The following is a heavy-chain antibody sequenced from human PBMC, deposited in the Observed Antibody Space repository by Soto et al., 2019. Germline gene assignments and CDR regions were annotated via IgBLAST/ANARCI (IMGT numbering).Heavy chain of an antibody. CDR3: ARGGASSIWLDY. V-gene: IGHV4-59*11. CDR2: IHDSGST. CDR1: VGSISSHH. Sequence: QVQLQESGPGLVKPSETLSLTCTVSVGSISSHHWSWIRQPPGKGPECIGSIHDSGSTTYNPSLKSRVTIAVDTSKNQFSLSMTSVTAADTAVYYCARGGASSIWLDYWGQGILVTVSS. D-gene: IGHD6-13*01. J-gene: IGHJ4*02.